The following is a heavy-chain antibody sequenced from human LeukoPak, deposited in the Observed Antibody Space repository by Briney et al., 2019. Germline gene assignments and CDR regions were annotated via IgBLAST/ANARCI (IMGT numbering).Heavy chain of an antibody. CDR3: AREGYYDSSGSHAFDI. D-gene: IGHD3-22*01. J-gene: IGHJ3*02. CDR2: IGTAGDT. Sequence: PGGSLRLSCAASGFTFSSYDMHWVRQATGKGLEWVSAIGTAGDTYYPGSVKGRFTISRENAKNSLYLQMNSLRAGDTAVYYCAREGYYDSSGSHAFDIWGQGTMVTVSS. V-gene: IGHV3-13*01. CDR1: GFTFSSYD.